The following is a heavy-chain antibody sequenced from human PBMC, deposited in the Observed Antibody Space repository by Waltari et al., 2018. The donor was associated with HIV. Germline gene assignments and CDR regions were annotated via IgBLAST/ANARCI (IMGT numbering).Heavy chain of an antibody. CDR2: MNPNSGNT. CDR3: ARGIEVAGTEFQH. CDR1: GYAFCSHD. V-gene: IGHV1-8*01. J-gene: IGHJ1*01. D-gene: IGHD6-19*01. Sequence: QVQLVQSGAGVKKPGASVKVSCKASGYAFCSHDINWVRQATGQGLEWMGWMNPNSGNTGYAQKFQGRVSMTRNTSISTAYMEMSSLRSEDTAVYYCARGIEVAGTEFQHWGQGTLVTVSS.